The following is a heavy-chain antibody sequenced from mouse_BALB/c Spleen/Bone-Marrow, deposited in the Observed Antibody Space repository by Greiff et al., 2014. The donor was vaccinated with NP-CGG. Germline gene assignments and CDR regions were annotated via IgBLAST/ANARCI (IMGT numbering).Heavy chain of an antibody. CDR1: GFNIKDTY. CDR2: IDPANGST. D-gene: IGHD1-2*01. CDR3: ARGLYGYSATFDY. Sequence: VQLQQSGAELVKPGASVKLSCTASGFNIKDTYMHWVKQRPEQNLEWIGMIDPANGSTNYNPKFKGKATITVDTSSNAAYLQLSSLTSEDAAVYYCARGLYGYSATFDYWGQGTTLTVSS. V-gene: IGHV14-3*02. J-gene: IGHJ2*01.